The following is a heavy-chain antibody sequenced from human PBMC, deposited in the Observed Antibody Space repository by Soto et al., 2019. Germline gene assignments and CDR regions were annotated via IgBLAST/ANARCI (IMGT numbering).Heavy chain of an antibody. CDR3: ARRDGYNKSDY. Sequence: VGSLRLSCAASGFTFSTYAMHWVRQAPGKGLEWVAIISYDGYNKYYADPVKGRFTISRDNSKNTLYLQMNNLRAEDTAMYYCARRDGYNKSDYWGQGTVVTVSS. V-gene: IGHV3-30*03. D-gene: IGHD5-12*01. J-gene: IGHJ4*02. CDR1: GFTFSTYA. CDR2: ISYDGYNK.